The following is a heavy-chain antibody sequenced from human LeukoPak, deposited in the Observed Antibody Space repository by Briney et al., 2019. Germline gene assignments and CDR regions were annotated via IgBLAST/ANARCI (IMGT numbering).Heavy chain of an antibody. CDR3: ARARGYYDSSGYPDY. J-gene: IGHJ4*02. CDR2: IRYDGSNK. CDR1: GFTFSNFG. Sequence: PGGSLRLSCAASGFTFSNFGMHWVRQAPGKGLEWVAFIRYDGSNKYYADSGKGRFTISRDNSKNTLYLQMNSLRAEDTAVYYCARARGYYDSSGYPDYWGQGTLVTVSS. V-gene: IGHV3-30*02. D-gene: IGHD3-22*01.